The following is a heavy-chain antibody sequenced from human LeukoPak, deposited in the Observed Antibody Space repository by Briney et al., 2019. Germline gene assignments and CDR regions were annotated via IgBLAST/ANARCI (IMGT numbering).Heavy chain of an antibody. Sequence: ASVNVSCKASGYTFTSYDINWVRQATGQGLEWMGWMNPNSGNTGYAQKFQGRVTMTRNTSISTAYMELRSLRSDDTAVYYCARGRGQYYYDSSGYLSYWGQGTLVTVSS. CDR1: GYTFTSYD. V-gene: IGHV1-8*01. CDR2: MNPNSGNT. CDR3: ARGRGQYYYDSSGYLSY. D-gene: IGHD3-22*01. J-gene: IGHJ4*02.